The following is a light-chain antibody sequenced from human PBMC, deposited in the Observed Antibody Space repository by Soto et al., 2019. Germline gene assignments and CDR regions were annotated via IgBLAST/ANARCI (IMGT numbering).Light chain of an antibody. CDR3: QQLNSYPFT. V-gene: IGKV1-9*01. J-gene: IGKJ3*01. Sequence: DIQLTQSPSFLSASVGDRVTITCRASQGISSYLAWYQQKQGKAPKLLIYAASTLQSGIPSRFRGSGSGTEFTLTISSLQPEDFATYDCQQLNSYPFTFGPGTKVDIK. CDR2: AAS. CDR1: QGISSY.